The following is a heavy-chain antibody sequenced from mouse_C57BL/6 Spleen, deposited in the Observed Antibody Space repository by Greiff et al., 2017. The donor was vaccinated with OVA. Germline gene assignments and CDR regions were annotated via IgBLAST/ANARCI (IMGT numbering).Heavy chain of an antibody. CDR3: ASHGSSYDDYAMDY. CDR1: GYTFTSYW. D-gene: IGHD1-1*01. CDR2: IDPSDSYT. Sequence: VQLQQPGAELVKPGASVKLSCKASGYTFTSYWMQWVKQRPGQGLEWIGEIDPSDSYTNYNQKFKGKATLTVDTSSSTAYLQLSSLTSEDSAVYYCASHGSSYDDYAMDYWCQGTSVTVSS. V-gene: IGHV1-50*01. J-gene: IGHJ4*01.